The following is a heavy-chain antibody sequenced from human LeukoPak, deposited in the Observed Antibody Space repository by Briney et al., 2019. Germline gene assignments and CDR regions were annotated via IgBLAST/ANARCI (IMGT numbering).Heavy chain of an antibody. CDR1: GFSFSSYW. D-gene: IGHD6-13*01. Sequence: GGSLRLSCAASGFSFSSYWMSWVRQAPGKGLEWVANIKQDGSEKYYVDSVKGRFTISRDNAKNSLYLQMNSLRAEDTAVYYCARDRAHSWFAFDIWGQGTMVTVSS. V-gene: IGHV3-7*01. CDR3: ARDRAHSWFAFDI. J-gene: IGHJ3*02. CDR2: IKQDGSEK.